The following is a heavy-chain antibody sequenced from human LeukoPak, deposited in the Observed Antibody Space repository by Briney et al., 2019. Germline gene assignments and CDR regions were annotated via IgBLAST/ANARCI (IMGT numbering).Heavy chain of an antibody. Sequence: AGGSLRLSCVVSGFTLSTHSMDWVRQAPGKGLEWVSHMNTAGAYKFYADSVKGRFTISRDIAKSVLYLELNSLRADDTAVYYCARLMTAGNYDPFDYWGQGTLVTVSS. CDR3: ARLMTAGNYDPFDY. J-gene: IGHJ4*02. CDR1: GFTLSTHS. CDR2: MNTAGAYK. V-gene: IGHV3-21*05. D-gene: IGHD3-22*01.